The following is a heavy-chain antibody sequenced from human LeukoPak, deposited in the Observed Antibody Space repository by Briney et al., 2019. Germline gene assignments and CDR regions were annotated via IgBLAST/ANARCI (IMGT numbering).Heavy chain of an antibody. CDR1: GFTFGDYA. CDR2: IRSKAYSGTS. J-gene: IGHJ4*02. D-gene: IGHD4-17*01. CDR3: TRNYYGDSGGFFDY. Sequence: GGSLRLSCTASGFTFGDYAMSWVRQAPGKGLEWVGFIRSKAYSGTSEYAASVKGRFTISRDDSKSIAYLQINSLKTEDTALYYCTRNYYGDSGGFFDYWGQGTLVTVSS. V-gene: IGHV3-49*04.